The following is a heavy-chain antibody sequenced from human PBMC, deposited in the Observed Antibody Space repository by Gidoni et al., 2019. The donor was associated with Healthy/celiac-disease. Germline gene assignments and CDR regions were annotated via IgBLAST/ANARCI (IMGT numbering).Heavy chain of an antibody. CDR3: AKEGGYDFWSGSNWFDP. Sequence: EVQLLESGGGLVQHGGSLRISCAASGFTFRSYAMSWVRQAPGKGLEVVSAISGSGGSTYYADSVKGRFTISRDNSKNTLYLQMNSLRAEDTAVYYCAKEGGYDFWSGSNWFDPWGQGTLVTVSS. V-gene: IGHV3-23*01. J-gene: IGHJ5*02. CDR1: GFTFRSYA. CDR2: ISGSGGST. D-gene: IGHD3-3*01.